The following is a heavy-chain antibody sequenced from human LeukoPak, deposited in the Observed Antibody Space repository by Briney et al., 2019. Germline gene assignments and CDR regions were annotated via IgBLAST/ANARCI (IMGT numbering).Heavy chain of an antibody. CDR1: GFTFSSYS. CDR2: ISSSSSTI. D-gene: IGHD3-22*01. CDR3: ARGNYYDSSGYFDY. J-gene: IGHJ4*02. Sequence: GGSLRLSCAASGFTFSSYSMNWVRQAPGKGLEWVSCISSSSSTIYYADSVKGRFTISRDNAKNSLYLQMNSLRAEDTAVYYCARGNYYDSSGYFDYWGQGTLVTASS. V-gene: IGHV3-48*01.